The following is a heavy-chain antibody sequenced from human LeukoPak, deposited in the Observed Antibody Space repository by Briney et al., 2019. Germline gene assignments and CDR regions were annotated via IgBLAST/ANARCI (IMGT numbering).Heavy chain of an antibody. Sequence: GGSLTLSCLASGFTFSSYPMQWVHQAPGKGLEGVAVISYDGSNKYYADSVKGRFTISRDNSKNTLSLQMESLRPDDTAVDYCARKGGYRYGSWGQGTLVTVSS. CDR1: GFTFSSYP. CDR2: ISYDGSNK. D-gene: IGHD5-18*01. CDR3: ARKGGYRYGS. V-gene: IGHV3-30*04. J-gene: IGHJ5*02.